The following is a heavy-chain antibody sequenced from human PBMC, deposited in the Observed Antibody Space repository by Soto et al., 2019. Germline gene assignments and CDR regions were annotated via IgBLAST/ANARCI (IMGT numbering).Heavy chain of an antibody. Sequence: LSLTCSVSGDSISSGRYYWTWIRQHPGKGLEWIGYIYNTGTTYYNSSLKTRVLISLDASKNQFSLKLNSVTAADMAVYRCARGTPANGMDVWGQGTTVTVSS. CDR1: GDSISSGRYY. D-gene: IGHD1-7*01. CDR3: ARGTPANGMDV. V-gene: IGHV4-31*03. CDR2: IYNTGTT. J-gene: IGHJ6*02.